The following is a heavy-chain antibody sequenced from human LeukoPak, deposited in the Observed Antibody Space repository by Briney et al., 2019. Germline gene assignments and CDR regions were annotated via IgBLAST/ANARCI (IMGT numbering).Heavy chain of an antibody. CDR2: MNPNSSNT. CDR3: ARDLVVVPAAIQAPEHVFDY. Sequence: ASEKVSCKASGYTFTSYDINWVRQATGQGLEWMGWMNPNSSNTGYAQKFQGRVTMTRNTSVSTAYMELSSLRSEDTAVYYCARDLVVVPAAIQAPEHVFDYWGQGTLVTVSS. CDR1: GYTFTSYD. J-gene: IGHJ4*02. D-gene: IGHD2-2*02. V-gene: IGHV1-8*01.